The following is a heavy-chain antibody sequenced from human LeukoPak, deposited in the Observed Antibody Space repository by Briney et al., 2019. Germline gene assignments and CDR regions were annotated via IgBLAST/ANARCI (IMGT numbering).Heavy chain of an antibody. CDR1: GGTFSSYV. J-gene: IGHJ3*02. D-gene: IGHD1-26*01. CDR3: AREIREYSGSYGVFEI. Sequence: ASVKVSCKASGGTFSSYVISWVRQAPGQGLEWMGGIIPIFNTTNNAQKFQGRVSITTDESTNTVYLQLSRLRSEDTAVYYCAREIREYSGSYGVFEIWGQGTVVTVSS. CDR2: IIPIFNTT. V-gene: IGHV1-69*05.